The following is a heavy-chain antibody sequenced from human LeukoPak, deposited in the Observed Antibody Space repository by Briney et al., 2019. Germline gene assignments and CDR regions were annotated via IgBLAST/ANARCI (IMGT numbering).Heavy chain of an antibody. CDR2: IYYSGST. V-gene: IGHV4-59*01. J-gene: IGHJ6*02. CDR1: GGSISSYY. Sequence: PSETLSLTCTVSGGSISSYYWSWIRQPPGKGLEWIGYIYYSGSTNYNPSLKSRVTISVDTSKNQFSLKLSSVTAADTAVYYCAGAGYGMDVWGQGTTVTVSS. CDR3: AGAGYGMDV.